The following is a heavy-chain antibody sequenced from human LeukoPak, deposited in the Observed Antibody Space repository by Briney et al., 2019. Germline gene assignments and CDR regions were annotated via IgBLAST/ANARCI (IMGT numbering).Heavy chain of an antibody. CDR2: INHSGST. D-gene: IGHD6-6*01. Sequence: PSETLSRTCTVAGGSISSYHWTWIRLRPGKGLEWIGDINHSGSTHYNPSLKSRVTISVDTSNNQFSLKLHSVTAADTAVYYCARGFPSSSRWFDPWGQGTLVTVSS. J-gene: IGHJ5*02. V-gene: IGHV4-34*01. CDR1: GGSISSYH. CDR3: ARGFPSSSRWFDP.